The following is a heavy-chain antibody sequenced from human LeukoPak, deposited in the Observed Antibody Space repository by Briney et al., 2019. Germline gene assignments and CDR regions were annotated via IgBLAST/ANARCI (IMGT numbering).Heavy chain of an antibody. D-gene: IGHD2-15*01. J-gene: IGHJ4*02. CDR1: GDSVSSSSAA. V-gene: IGHV6-1*01. Sequence: SQTLSLTCAISGDSVSSSSAAWNWSRQSPSRGLEWLGRTYYRSKWFSDYAVSVKSRITVNPDTSKNLFSLQLNSVTPDDTAVYYCARTIGHLDSWGQGTPVTVSP. CDR2: TYYRSKWFS. CDR3: ARTIGHLDS.